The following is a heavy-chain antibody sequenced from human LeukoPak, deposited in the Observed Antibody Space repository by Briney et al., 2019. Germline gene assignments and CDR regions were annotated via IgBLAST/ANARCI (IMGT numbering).Heavy chain of an antibody. J-gene: IGHJ3*02. Sequence: SVKVSYKASGGTFSSYAISWVRQAPGQGLEWMGGIIPIFGTANYAQKFQGRVTITTDESTSTAYMELSSLRSEDTAVYYCALLIGAGTVSIGAFDIWGQGTMVTVSS. CDR1: GGTFSSYA. CDR3: ALLIGAGTVSIGAFDI. D-gene: IGHD6-13*01. V-gene: IGHV1-69*05. CDR2: IIPIFGTA.